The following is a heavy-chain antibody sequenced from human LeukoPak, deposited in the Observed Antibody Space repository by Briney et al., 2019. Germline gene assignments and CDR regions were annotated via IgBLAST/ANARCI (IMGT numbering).Heavy chain of an antibody. Sequence: ASVKVSCKASGYTFTSYGISWVRQAPGQGLEWMGWISAYNGNTNYAQKLQGRVTMTTDTSTSTAYMELRSLRSDGTAVYYCARDPTTYHYDFWSGPFDYWGQGTLVTVSS. J-gene: IGHJ4*02. D-gene: IGHD3-3*01. V-gene: IGHV1-18*01. CDR3: ARDPTTYHYDFWSGPFDY. CDR1: GYTFTSYG. CDR2: ISAYNGNT.